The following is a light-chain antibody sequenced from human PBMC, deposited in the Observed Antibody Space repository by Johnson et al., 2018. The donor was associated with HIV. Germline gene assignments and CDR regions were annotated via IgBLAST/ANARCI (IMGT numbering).Light chain of an antibody. CDR1: SSNIGNNY. CDR3: GTWDSSLRVGF. CDR2: DTN. J-gene: IGLJ1*01. Sequence: QSVLTQAPSVSAAPGQKVTISCSGSSSNIGNNYVSWYQQIPGTAPKLLIYDTNKQPSGIPDRLSGSKSGTSATLGITGLQTGGEADYYCGTWDSSLRVGFFGTGTKVTVL. V-gene: IGLV1-51*01.